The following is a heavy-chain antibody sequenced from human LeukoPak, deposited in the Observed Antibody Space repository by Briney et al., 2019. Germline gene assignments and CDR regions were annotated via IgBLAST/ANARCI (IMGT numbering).Heavy chain of an antibody. CDR3: AREMESSGWYGSRFDY. V-gene: IGHV3-33*01. CDR1: GFTFSSYG. Sequence: GGSLRLSCAASGFTFSSYGMHWVRQAPGKGLEWVAVIWYDGSNKYYAGSVKGRFTISRDNSKNTLYLQMNSLRAEDTAVYYCAREMESSGWYGSRFDYWGQGTLVTVSS. D-gene: IGHD6-19*01. J-gene: IGHJ4*02. CDR2: IWYDGSNK.